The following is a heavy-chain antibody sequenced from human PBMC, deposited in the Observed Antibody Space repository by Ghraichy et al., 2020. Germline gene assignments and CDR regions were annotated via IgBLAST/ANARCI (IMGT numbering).Heavy chain of an antibody. D-gene: IGHD3-10*01. CDR2: IWYDGSNK. Sequence: GGSLRLSCAASGFTFSSYGMHWVRQAPGKGLEWVAVIWYDGSNKYYADSVKGRFTISRDNSKNTLYLQMNSLRAEGTAVYYCARDRITMVRGVILYYYGMDVWGQGTTVTVSS. CDR1: GFTFSSYG. CDR3: ARDRITMVRGVILYYYGMDV. V-gene: IGHV3-33*01. J-gene: IGHJ6*02.